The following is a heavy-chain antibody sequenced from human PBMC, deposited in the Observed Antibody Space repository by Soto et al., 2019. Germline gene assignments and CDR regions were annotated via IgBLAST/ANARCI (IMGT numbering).Heavy chain of an antibody. V-gene: IGHV1-46*01. CDR2: INPSGGST. CDR3: ATTISTDGMDL. D-gene: IGHD4-4*01. J-gene: IGHJ6*02. CDR1: GCTFTSYY. Sequence: ASVKVSSDPSGCTFTSYYMHWVRQAPGQGLEWMGIINPSGGSTSYAQKFQGRVTMTRDTSTSTVYMELSSLRSEDTAVYYCATTISTDGMDLWGQGTTVTVSS.